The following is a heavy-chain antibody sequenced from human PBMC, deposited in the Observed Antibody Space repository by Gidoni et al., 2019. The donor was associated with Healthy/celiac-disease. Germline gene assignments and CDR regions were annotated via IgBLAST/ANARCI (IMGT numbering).Heavy chain of an antibody. CDR3: AHLATGGDGPNRYFDL. CDR2: MNPNSGNT. CDR1: GYTFTSYD. V-gene: IGHV1-8*01. J-gene: IGHJ2*01. D-gene: IGHD2-21*02. Sequence: QVQLVQSGAEVKKPGASVKVSCKASGYTFTSYDINWVRQATGQGLEWMGWMNPNSGNTGYAQKFQGRVTMTRNTSISTAYMELSSLRSEDTAVYYCAHLATGGDGPNRYFDLWGRGTLVTVSS.